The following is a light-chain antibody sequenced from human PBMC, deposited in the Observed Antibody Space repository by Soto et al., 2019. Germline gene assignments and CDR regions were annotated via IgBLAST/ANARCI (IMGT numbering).Light chain of an antibody. V-gene: IGKV3-20*01. J-gene: IGKJ4*01. CDR3: QQYGSSPLT. CDR1: QSVSSSY. Sequence: EIVLKQSPGTLSLTPGERATLSCRASQSVSSSYLAWYQQKPGQAPKVLIYRASSRATGIPDRFSGSGSGTDFTLTISRLEPEDFAVYYCQQYGSSPLTFGGGTKVDIK. CDR2: RAS.